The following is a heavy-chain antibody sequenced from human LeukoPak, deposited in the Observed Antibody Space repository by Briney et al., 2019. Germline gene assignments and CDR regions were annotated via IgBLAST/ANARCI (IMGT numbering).Heavy chain of an antibody. V-gene: IGHV4-30-4*08. CDR3: ARDAHYSGSSYYYYYYGMDV. CDR2: IYYSGST. D-gene: IGHD1-26*01. J-gene: IGHJ6*02. Sequence: SETLSLTCTVSGGSISSGDYYWGWIRQPPGKGLEWLGYIYYSGSTYYNPSLKSRVTISVDTSKNQFSLKLSSVTAADTAVYYCARDAHYSGSSYYYYYYGMDVWGQGTTVTVSS. CDR1: GGSISSGDYY.